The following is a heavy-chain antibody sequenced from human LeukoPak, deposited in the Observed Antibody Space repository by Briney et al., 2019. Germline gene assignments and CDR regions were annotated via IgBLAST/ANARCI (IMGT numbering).Heavy chain of an antibody. J-gene: IGHJ6*02. CDR1: GDSVSSNSAA. D-gene: IGHD1-1*01. CDR3: ARGKWNHYGMDV. CDR2: TYYGPKWYN. Sequence: SQTLSLTCATSGDSVSSNSAAWNWIRQSPSGGLEWLGRTYYGPKWYNDYGVSVKSRITINADTSKNQLSLQLNSVTPEDTAVYYCARGKWNHYGMDVWGQGTTVTVSS. V-gene: IGHV6-1*01.